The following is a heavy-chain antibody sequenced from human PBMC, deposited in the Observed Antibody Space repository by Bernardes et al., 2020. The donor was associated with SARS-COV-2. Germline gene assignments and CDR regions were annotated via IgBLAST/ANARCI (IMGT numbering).Heavy chain of an antibody. Sequence: GGSLRLSCAASGFSVTNNYMTWVRQAPGKGLEWVSLMYSGGSADYAESVKGRFTISRDSSKNTLYLQMNSLRAEDAAVYYCARDRRRYFDSWKQGTLVTV. CDR3: ARDRRRYFDS. V-gene: IGHV3-66*01. CDR2: MYSGGSA. CDR1: GFSVTNNY. J-gene: IGHJ4*02.